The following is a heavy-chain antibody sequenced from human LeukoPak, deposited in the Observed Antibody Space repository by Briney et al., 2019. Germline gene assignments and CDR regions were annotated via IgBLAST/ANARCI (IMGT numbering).Heavy chain of an antibody. CDR2: IYSDSSA. CDR3: AIATTF. D-gene: IGHD1-1*01. V-gene: IGHV3-66*01. Sequence: GGSLRLSCAASGFTASSNYMTWVRQAPGKGLEWVSVIYSDSSAYYADSVKGRFTISTDNARSTLYLQMNSLRAEDTAIYYCAIATTFWGQGTLVTVSS. J-gene: IGHJ4*02. CDR1: GFTASSNY.